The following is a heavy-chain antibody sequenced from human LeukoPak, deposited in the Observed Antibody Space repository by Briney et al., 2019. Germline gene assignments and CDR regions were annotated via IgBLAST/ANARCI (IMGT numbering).Heavy chain of an antibody. D-gene: IGHD6-13*01. Sequence: GESLKISCKGSGYRFTDYWIGWVRQMPGKGLEWMGIIFPGHSQTKYSPSFQGQVTISADRSVSTAYLQWSSLRASDTAMYYCARHGTPAAAGSTFDIRGQGTMVTVSS. CDR1: GYRFTDYW. CDR3: ARHGTPAAAGSTFDI. CDR2: IFPGHSQT. V-gene: IGHV5-51*01. J-gene: IGHJ3*02.